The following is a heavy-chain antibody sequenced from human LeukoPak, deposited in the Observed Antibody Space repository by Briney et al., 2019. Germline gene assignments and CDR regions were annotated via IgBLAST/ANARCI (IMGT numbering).Heavy chain of an antibody. Sequence: ASVKVSCKASGYSFTGYYIHWVRQAPGQGLEWMGWINPNSGGTNYAQKFQGRVTMTRDTSISTAYMELSRLRSDDTAVYYCARAAVAGYNWFDPWGQGTLVTVSS. J-gene: IGHJ5*02. V-gene: IGHV1-2*02. CDR2: INPNSGGT. CDR1: GYSFTGYY. D-gene: IGHD6-19*01. CDR3: ARAAVAGYNWFDP.